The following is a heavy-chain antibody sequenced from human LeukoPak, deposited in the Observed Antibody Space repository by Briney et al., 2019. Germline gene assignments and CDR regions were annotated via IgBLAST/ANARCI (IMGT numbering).Heavy chain of an antibody. CDR2: ISGSGGST. V-gene: IGHV3-23*01. CDR1: GFTFSSYA. D-gene: IGHD3-3*01. CDR3: AKGSGFLEWLLPDY. Sequence: GGSLRLSCAASGFTFSSYAMSWVRQAPGKGLEWVSAISGSGGSTYYADSVKGRFTISRDNSKNTLYLQMNSLRAEDTAVYYCAKGSGFLEWLLPDYWGQGTQVTVSS. J-gene: IGHJ4*02.